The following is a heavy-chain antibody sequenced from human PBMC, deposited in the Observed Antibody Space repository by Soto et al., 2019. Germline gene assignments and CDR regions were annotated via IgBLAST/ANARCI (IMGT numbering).Heavy chain of an antibody. V-gene: IGHV4-39*01. CDR3: ARQKGGYYYDSSGYFFDY. CDR1: GGSISSSTYF. J-gene: IGHJ4*02. CDR2: IYYSGST. D-gene: IGHD3-22*01. Sequence: SETLSLTCTVSGGSISSSTYFWGWIRQPPGKGLEWIGNIYYSGSTYYNPSLKSRVTMSVDTSKNQFSLKLSSVTAADTAVYYCARQKGGYYYDSSGYFFDYWGQGTLVTVSS.